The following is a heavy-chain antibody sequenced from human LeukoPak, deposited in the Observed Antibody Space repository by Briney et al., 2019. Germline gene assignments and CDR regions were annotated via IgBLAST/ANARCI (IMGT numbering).Heavy chain of an antibody. CDR3: ARGGYDYVWGSYRFGTDY. CDR2: INHSGST. J-gene: IGHJ4*02. Sequence: PSETLSLTCAVYGGSFSGYYWSWIRQPPGKGLEWIGEINHSGSTNYNPSLKSRVTISVDTSKNQFSLKLSSVTAADTAVYYCARGGYDYVWGSYRFGTDYWGQGTLVTVSS. D-gene: IGHD3-16*02. V-gene: IGHV4-34*01. CDR1: GGSFSGYY.